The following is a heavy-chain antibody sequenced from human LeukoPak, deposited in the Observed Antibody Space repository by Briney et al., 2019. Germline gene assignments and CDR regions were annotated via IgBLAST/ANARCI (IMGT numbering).Heavy chain of an antibody. CDR1: GYTFTGYY. V-gene: IGHV1-2*02. D-gene: IGHD6-13*01. CDR3: ARDQHSSSWYIDY. CDR2: INPNSGGT. J-gene: IGHJ4*02. Sequence: ASVKVSCKASGYTFTGYYMHWVRQAPGQGLEWMGWINPNSGGTNYAQKFQGRVTMTRDTSISTAYTELSRLRSDDTAVYYCARDQHSSSWYIDYWGQGTLVTVSS.